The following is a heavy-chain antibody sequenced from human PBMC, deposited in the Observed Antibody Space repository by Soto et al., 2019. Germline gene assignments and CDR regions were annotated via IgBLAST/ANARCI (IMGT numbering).Heavy chain of an antibody. J-gene: IGHJ4*02. D-gene: IGHD2-2*02. Sequence: PGGSLRLSCAASGFTLSRYWMHWVRQAPGKGLVWVSRINSDGSSTNYADSVKGRFIISRDNAKNTLYLQMDSLRAEDTAVYFCARAGGQYCTTTSCYTFLDSWGQGFLVTVSS. CDR1: GFTLSRYW. V-gene: IGHV3-74*01. CDR2: INSDGSST. CDR3: ARAGGQYCTTTSCYTFLDS.